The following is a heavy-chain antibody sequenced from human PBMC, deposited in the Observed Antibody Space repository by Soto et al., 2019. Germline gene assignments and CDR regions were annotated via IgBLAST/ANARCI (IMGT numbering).Heavy chain of an antibody. CDR2: IKSGGNT. CDR3: VRENYYYGMDV. J-gene: IGHJ6*02. Sequence: GGSLRLSCAASGFTFRSYAMYWVRQAPGKGLEWVSLIKSGGNTYYADSVEGRFTISRDNSKNTVYVQMNSLRAEDTAVYYCVRENYYYGMDVWGQGTTVTVSS. CDR1: GFTFRSYA. V-gene: IGHV3-66*01.